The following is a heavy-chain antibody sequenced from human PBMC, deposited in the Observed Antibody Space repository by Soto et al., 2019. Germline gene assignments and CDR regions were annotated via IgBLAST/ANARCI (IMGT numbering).Heavy chain of an antibody. Sequence: SETLSLTCNVSGGAIDSGGYYWCWIRQHPGKGLEWIGYIYYSGSTYYNPSLKSRVSISIDTSKNQFSLELISVTAADTAVDYCARVGTSYARRGLDVWGQGTTVTVSS. CDR2: IYYSGST. D-gene: IGHD7-27*01. J-gene: IGHJ6*02. CDR3: ARVGTSYARRGLDV. CDR1: GGAIDSGGYY. V-gene: IGHV4-31*03.